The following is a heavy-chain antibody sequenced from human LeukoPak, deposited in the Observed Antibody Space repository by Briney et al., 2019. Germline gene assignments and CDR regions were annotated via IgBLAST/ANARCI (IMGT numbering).Heavy chain of an antibody. Sequence: SETLSLTCTVSGYSISSGYYWGWIRQPPGKGLEWIGSIYHSGSTYYNPSLKSRVTISVDTSKNQFSLKLSSVTAADTAVYYCARDRPLLWFGEPRKAFDIWGQGTMVTVSS. D-gene: IGHD3-10*01. CDR3: ARDRPLLWFGEPRKAFDI. CDR1: GYSISSGYY. J-gene: IGHJ3*02. V-gene: IGHV4-38-2*02. CDR2: IYHSGST.